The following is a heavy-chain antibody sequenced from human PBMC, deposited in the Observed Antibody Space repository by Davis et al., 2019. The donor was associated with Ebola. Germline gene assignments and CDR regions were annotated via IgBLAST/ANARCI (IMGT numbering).Heavy chain of an antibody. CDR2: ISAYNGNT. D-gene: IGHD6-19*01. V-gene: IGHV1-18*01. J-gene: IGHJ2*01. Sequence: ASVKVSCKASGYTFTSYGISWVRQAPGQGLEWMGWISAYNGNTKYSQKFQGRVTITRDTSASTAYMELSSLRSEDTAVYYCAREGYSSGWHWYFDLWGRGTLVTVSS. CDR3: AREGYSSGWHWYFDL. CDR1: GYTFTSYG.